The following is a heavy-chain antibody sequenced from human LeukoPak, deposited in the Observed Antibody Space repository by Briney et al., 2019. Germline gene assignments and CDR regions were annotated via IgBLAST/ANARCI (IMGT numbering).Heavy chain of an antibody. CDR3: ARSSLGSTWSFDY. D-gene: IGHD3-10*01. J-gene: IGHJ4*02. CDR1: GYSFTSYW. V-gene: IGHV5-51*01. CDR2: IYPGDSDT. Sequence: GESPKISCKGSGYSFTSYWIGWVRQMPGNGLEWMGIIYPGDSDTRYSPSFQGQVTISADKSISTAYLQWSSLKASDTAMYYCARSSLGSTWSFDYWGQGTLVTVSS.